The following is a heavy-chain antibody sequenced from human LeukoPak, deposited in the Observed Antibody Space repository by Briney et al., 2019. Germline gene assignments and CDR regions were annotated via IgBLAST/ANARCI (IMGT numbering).Heavy chain of an antibody. CDR2: IYYSGST. V-gene: IGHV4-59*08. J-gene: IGHJ4*02. CDR1: GGSISSYY. Sequence: SETLSLTCTVSGGSISSYYWNWIRQPPGKGLEWIGYIYYSGSTNYNPSLKSRVTISVDTSKNQFSLKLSSVTAADTAVYYCARLTYYYDSSGYYYFDYWGQGTLVTVSS. CDR3: ARLTYYYDSSGYYYFDY. D-gene: IGHD3-22*01.